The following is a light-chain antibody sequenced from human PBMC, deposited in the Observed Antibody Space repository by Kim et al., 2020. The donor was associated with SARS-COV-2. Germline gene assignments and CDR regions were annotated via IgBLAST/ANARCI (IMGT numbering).Light chain of an antibody. CDR3: NSRDSSGNVV. J-gene: IGLJ2*01. V-gene: IGLV3-19*01. CDR2: GKN. Sequence: VALGRTVRIKWQGDSLRSYYASWYQQKPGQAPVLVIYGKNNRPSGIPDRFSGSSSGNTASLTITGAQAEDEADYYCNSRDSSGNVVFGGGTQLTVL. CDR1: SLRSYY.